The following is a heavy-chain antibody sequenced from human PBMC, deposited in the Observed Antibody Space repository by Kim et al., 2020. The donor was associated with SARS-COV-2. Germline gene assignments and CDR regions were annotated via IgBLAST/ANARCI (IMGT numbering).Heavy chain of an antibody. CDR2: ST. CDR3: ARNLGGNWFDP. Sequence: STDYNPSLKSRVTMSVDTSKNQFSLKLTAVTAADTAVYYCARNLGGNWFDPWGQGTLVTVSS. J-gene: IGHJ5*02. V-gene: IGHV4-4*07.